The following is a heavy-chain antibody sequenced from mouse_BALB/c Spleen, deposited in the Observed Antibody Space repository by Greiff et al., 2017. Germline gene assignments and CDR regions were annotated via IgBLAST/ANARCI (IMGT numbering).Heavy chain of an antibody. CDR3: ARGDGYFAY. Sequence: VQLQQPGAELVKPGASVKLSCKASGYTFTSYWMHWVKQRPGQGLEWIGEINPSNGRTNYNEKFKSKATLTVDKSSSTAYMQLSSLTSEDSAVYYCARGDGYFAYWGQGTLVTVSA. J-gene: IGHJ3*01. CDR1: GYTFTSYW. D-gene: IGHD2-3*01. V-gene: IGHV1S81*02. CDR2: INPSNGRT.